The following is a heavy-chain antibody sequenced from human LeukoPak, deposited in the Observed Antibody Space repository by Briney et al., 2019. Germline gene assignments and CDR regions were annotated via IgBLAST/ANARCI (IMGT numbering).Heavy chain of an antibody. CDR2: INHSGST. J-gene: IGHJ5*02. CDR1: GGSFSGYY. D-gene: IGHD6-6*01. CDR3: ARGSIAARPYRWFDP. Sequence: SETLSLTCAVYGGSFSGYYWSWIRQPPGKGLEWIGEINHSGSTNYNPSLKSRDTISVDTSKNQFSLKLSSVTAADTAVYYCARGSIAARPYRWFDPWGQGTLVTVSS. V-gene: IGHV4-34*01.